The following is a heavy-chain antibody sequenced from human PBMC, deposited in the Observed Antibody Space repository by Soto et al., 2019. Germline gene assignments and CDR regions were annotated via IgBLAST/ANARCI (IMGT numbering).Heavy chain of an antibody. V-gene: IGHV3-21*01. Sequence: PGGSLRLSCEASGFTFNTNSMNWVRQAPGKGLEWVSSISYNSRYIYFADSMKGRFTISRDNAKNTLYLQMNSLRAEETAVYFCARDRPDVTVVPGVDQPMFDFWGQGTPVTVSS. CDR1: GFTFNTNS. J-gene: IGHJ4*02. CDR3: ARDRPDVTVVPGVDQPMFDF. D-gene: IGHD2-2*01. CDR2: ISYNSRYI.